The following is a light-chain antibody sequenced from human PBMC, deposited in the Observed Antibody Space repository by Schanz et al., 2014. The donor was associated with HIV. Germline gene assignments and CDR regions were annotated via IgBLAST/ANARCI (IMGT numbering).Light chain of an antibody. V-gene: IGKV3-11*01. CDR2: DAS. CDR1: QSVRSN. Sequence: EIVMTQSPGPLSVSPGERVTLSCRASQSVRSNLAWYQQRPGQAPRLLIYDASNRATGIPARFSGSGSGTDFTLTISRLEPDDFAVYYCQLRSNWPVTFGQGTRLEIK. CDR3: QLRSNWPVT. J-gene: IGKJ5*01.